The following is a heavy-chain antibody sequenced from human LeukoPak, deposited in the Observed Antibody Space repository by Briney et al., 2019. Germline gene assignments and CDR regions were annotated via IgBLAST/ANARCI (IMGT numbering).Heavy chain of an antibody. CDR3: ARDASSSSIDY. CDR1: GFIFSNYA. D-gene: IGHD6-13*01. CDR2: ISGSGDTT. Sequence: GGSLRLSCATSGFIFSNYAVNWVRQAPGKGLEWVSIISGSGDTTYYADSVKGRFTISRDNAKNSLYLQMNSLRAEDTAVYYCARDASSSSIDYWGQGTLVTVSS. V-gene: IGHV3-23*01. J-gene: IGHJ4*02.